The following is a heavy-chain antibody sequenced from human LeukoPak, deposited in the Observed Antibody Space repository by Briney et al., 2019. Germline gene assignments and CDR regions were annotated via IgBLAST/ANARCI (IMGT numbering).Heavy chain of an antibody. Sequence: ASLKVSCKASGYTFTDYYMHWVRQAPGQGLEWMGWINPNSGGTNYAQKFQGRVTMTRDTSISTAYMELSRLRSDDTAVYYCAVPYYYDSSGYYYWGQGTLVTVSS. D-gene: IGHD3-22*01. CDR1: GYTFTDYY. V-gene: IGHV1-2*02. J-gene: IGHJ4*02. CDR3: AVPYYYDSSGYYY. CDR2: INPNSGGT.